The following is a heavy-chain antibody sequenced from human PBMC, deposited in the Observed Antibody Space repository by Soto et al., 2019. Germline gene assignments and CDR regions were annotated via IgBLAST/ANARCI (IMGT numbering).Heavy chain of an antibody. Sequence: PSETLSLTCAVSGGSIYSAAYSLILIRQPPGNGLEWIGYVSHRGTAYSIPSLNGRLTLSMDSSQTQFSLKLTSVTAADSAVYYCARIHWSQSSLDYWGRGILVTVSS. D-gene: IGHD6-19*01. J-gene: IGHJ4*02. CDR3: ARIHWSQSSLDY. CDR1: GGSIYSAAYS. CDR2: VSHRGTA. V-gene: IGHV4-30-2*01.